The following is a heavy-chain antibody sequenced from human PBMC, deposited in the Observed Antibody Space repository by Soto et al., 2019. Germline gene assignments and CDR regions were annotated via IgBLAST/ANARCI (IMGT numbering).Heavy chain of an antibody. Sequence: QVQLVQSGAEVKKPGSSVKVSCKASGGTFSSYAISWARQAPGQGLEWMGGIIPIFGTTNYAQKFQGRVTLTADESTSTAYMELSSLRSEDTAVYYCARVVTVVKSFHYWYFDLWGRGTLVTVSS. CDR2: IIPIFGTT. V-gene: IGHV1-69*12. J-gene: IGHJ2*01. CDR3: ARVVTVVKSFHYWYFDL. D-gene: IGHD2-15*01. CDR1: GGTFSSYA.